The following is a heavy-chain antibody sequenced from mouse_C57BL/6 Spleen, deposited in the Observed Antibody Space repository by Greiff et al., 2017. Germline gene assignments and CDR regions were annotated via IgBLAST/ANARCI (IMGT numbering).Heavy chain of an antibody. CDR1: GFTFSSYA. CDR3: ARGDDDGYDAMDY. CDR2: ISAGGSYT. D-gene: IGHD2-4*01. Sequence: EVMLVESGGGLVKPGGSLKLSCAASGFTFSSYAMSWVRQTPEKRLEWVATISAGGSYTYYPDNVKGRFTISRDNDKNNLYLQMSHLRSEDTAMXYCARGDDDGYDAMDYWGQGTSVTVSA. J-gene: IGHJ4*01. V-gene: IGHV5-4*03.